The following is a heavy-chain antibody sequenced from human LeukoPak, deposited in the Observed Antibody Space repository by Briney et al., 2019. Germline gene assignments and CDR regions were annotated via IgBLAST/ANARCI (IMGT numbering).Heavy chain of an antibody. V-gene: IGHV4-30-2*01. CDR2: INHSGST. CDR1: GGSISSGGYY. D-gene: IGHD6-13*01. J-gene: IGHJ4*02. Sequence: SQTLSLTCTVSGGSISSGGYYWSWIRQPPGKGLEWIGEINHSGSTNYNPSLKSRVTISVDTSKNQFSLKLSSVTAADTAVYYCARRLAAAGTGGIDYWGQGTLVTVSS. CDR3: ARRLAAAGTGGIDY.